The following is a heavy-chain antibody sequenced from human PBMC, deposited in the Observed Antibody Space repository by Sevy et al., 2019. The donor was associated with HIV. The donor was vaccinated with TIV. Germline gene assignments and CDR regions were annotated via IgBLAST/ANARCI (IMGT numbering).Heavy chain of an antibody. CDR3: ARGPREEIVVVITLNFDY. V-gene: IGHV1-2*02. D-gene: IGHD3-22*01. CDR2: INPKSGGT. Sequence: ASVKVSCKASGYTFTGYYMHWVRQAPGQGLEWMGWINPKSGGTNYAQKFQGRVTMTRDTSISTAYMELSRLRSDDTAVYYCARGPREEIVVVITLNFDYWGQGTLVTVSS. J-gene: IGHJ4*02. CDR1: GYTFTGYY.